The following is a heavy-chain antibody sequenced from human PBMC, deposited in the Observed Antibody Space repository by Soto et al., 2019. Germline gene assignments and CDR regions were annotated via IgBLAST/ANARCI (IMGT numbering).Heavy chain of an antibody. CDR3: ARAYYGGNSVDY. Sequence: ASVKVSCKASGGTFSGYTISWVRQAPGQGLEWMGRIIPILGIANYAQEFQGRVTITADKSTSTAYMELSSLRSEDTAVYYCARAYYGGNSVDYWGQGTLVTVSS. V-gene: IGHV1-69*02. CDR1: GGTFSGYT. J-gene: IGHJ4*02. D-gene: IGHD4-17*01. CDR2: IIPILGIA.